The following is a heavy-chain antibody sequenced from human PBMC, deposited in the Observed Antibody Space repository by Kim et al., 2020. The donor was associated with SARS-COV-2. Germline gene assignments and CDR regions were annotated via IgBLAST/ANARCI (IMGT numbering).Heavy chain of an antibody. CDR2: IYYSGST. V-gene: IGHV4-39*01. CDR1: GGSISSSSYY. CDR3: ARHAIGGPKNCFDP. Sequence: SETLSLTCTVSGGSISSSSYYWGWLRQPPGKGLEWIGSIYYSGSTYYNPSLKSRVTISVDTSKNQFSLKLSSVTAADTAVYYCARHAIGGPKNCFDPWGQGTLVTVSS. D-gene: IGHD2-2*02. J-gene: IGHJ5*02.